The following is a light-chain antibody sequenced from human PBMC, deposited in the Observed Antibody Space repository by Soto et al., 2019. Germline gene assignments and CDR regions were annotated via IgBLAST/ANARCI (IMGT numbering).Light chain of an antibody. V-gene: IGLV2-14*01. CDR2: EVT. J-gene: IGLJ1*01. CDR3: SSYTGSSTLLYV. CDR1: SSNIGGNS. Sequence: QSVMTQPPSVSAAPGQRVTISCSGSSSNIGGNSVSWYQQLPGTAPKLMIYEVTYRPSGVSNRFSGSKSGNTASLTISGLQTEDEADYYCSSYTGSSTLLYVFGTGTKLTVL.